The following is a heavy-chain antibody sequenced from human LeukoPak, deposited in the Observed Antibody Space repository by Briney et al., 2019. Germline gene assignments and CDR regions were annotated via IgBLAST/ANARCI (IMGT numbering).Heavy chain of an antibody. J-gene: IGHJ5*02. CDR2: ISSSGSTI. Sequence: GGSLRLSCAASGFTFSDYYMSWIRQAPGKGLEWVSYISSSGSTIYYADSVEGRFTISRDNAKNSLYLQMNSLRAEDTAVYYCARAAYSSSSCWFDPWGQGTLVTVSS. CDR3: ARAAYSSSSCWFDP. V-gene: IGHV3-11*01. CDR1: GFTFSDYY. D-gene: IGHD6-6*01.